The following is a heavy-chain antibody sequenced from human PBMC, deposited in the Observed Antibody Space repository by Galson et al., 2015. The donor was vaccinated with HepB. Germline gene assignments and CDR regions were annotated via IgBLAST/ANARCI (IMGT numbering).Heavy chain of an antibody. CDR2: ISGSGGDT. CDR3: TKTKRTVYYYGLDV. J-gene: IGHJ6*02. Sequence: SLRLSCAASGFTFSTFAMTWVRQAPGKGLEWVSGISGSGGDTYYTDSVKGRFTISRDNSKNTLYLQMNSLRAEDTAIYYCTKTKRTVYYYGLDVWGQGTTVTVSS. D-gene: IGHD4-17*01. V-gene: IGHV3-23*01. CDR1: GFTFSTFA.